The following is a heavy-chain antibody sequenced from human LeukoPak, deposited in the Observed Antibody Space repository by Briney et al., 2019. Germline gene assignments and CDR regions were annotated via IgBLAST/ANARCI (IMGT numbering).Heavy chain of an antibody. Sequence: GGSLRLSCAASGFTFSTYWMHWVRQAPGKGLVWVSRIYSDGSGTSYADSVKGRFTISRDNAKNTPYLQMSSLRAEDTAVYYCARDNSYGYEYWGQGTLVTVSS. J-gene: IGHJ4*02. CDR2: IYSDGSGT. V-gene: IGHV3-74*01. CDR3: ARDNSYGYEY. CDR1: GFTFSTYW. D-gene: IGHD5-18*01.